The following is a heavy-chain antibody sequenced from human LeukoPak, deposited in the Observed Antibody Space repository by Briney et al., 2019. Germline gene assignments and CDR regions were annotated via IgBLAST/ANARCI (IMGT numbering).Heavy chain of an antibody. CDR1: GGSISSNNW. J-gene: IGHJ4*02. CDR3: ARDRGKSDDYYDSSGYYYL. D-gene: IGHD3-22*01. CDR2: IYHSGST. Sequence: SGTLSLTCAVSGGSISSNNWWSWVRQPPGKGLEWIGEIYHSGSTNYNLSLKGRVTISVDKSKNQFSLKLSSVTAADTAVYYCARDRGKSDDYYDSSGYYYLWGQGTLVTVSS. V-gene: IGHV4-4*02.